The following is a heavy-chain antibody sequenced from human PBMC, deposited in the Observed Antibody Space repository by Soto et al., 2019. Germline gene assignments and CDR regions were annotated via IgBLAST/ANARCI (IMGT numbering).Heavy chain of an antibody. CDR1: GFLVSRFG. CDR2: IVSHGGTK. V-gene: IGHV3-33*01. CDR3: ARDGEWDGNGLDY. D-gene: IGHD2-8*01. J-gene: IGHJ4*02. Sequence: VQLVESGGGVVQPGTSLRHSCAAAGFLVSRFGMNLVRQAPGKGLEWVAVIVSHGGTKDSAASVRCRFTISRDTSRNTLFLEMSSLRVKDTAIYYCARDGEWDGNGLDYWGQGTLVSVSS.